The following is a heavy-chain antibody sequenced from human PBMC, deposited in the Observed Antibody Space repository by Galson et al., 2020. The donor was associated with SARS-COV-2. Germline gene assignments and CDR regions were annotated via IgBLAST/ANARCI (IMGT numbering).Heavy chain of an antibody. Sequence: GESLKISCAASGFTFSDCSMNWVRQAPGKGLEWVSSISSSSGHIYYADAVKGRFTISRDNAKNSLYLQMNSLRAQDTAVYYCTRGTRMPMADISGVESWGQGTLVTGFS. J-gene: IGHJ4*02. CDR2: ISSSSGHI. D-gene: IGHD3-9*01. V-gene: IGHV3-21*01. CDR1: GFTFSDCS. CDR3: TRGTRMPMADISGVES.